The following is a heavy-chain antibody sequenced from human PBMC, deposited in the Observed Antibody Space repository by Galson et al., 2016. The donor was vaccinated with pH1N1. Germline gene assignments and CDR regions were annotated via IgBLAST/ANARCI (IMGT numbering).Heavy chain of an antibody. CDR3: ASPGNYDGDSRGAFDL. D-gene: IGHD4-23*01. CDR1: GFTFSSWH. Sequence: LRLSCAASGFTFSSWHMDWVRQAPGEGLEWISFITYTSATIYYADSLKGRFTVSRDNAKNSLYLQMNSLRAEDTAVYYGASPGNYDGDSRGAFDLWGQGTMVTVS. J-gene: IGHJ3*01. CDR2: ITYTSATI. V-gene: IGHV3-48*04.